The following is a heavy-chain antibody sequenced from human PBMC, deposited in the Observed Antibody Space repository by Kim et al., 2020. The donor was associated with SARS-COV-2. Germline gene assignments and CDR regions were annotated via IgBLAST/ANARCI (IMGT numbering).Heavy chain of an antibody. CDR3: ARDRRVATPTD. J-gene: IGHJ4*02. CDR2: IWYDGSNK. V-gene: IGHV3-33*01. Sequence: GGSLRLSCAASGFTFSSYGMHWVRQAPGKGLEWVAVIWYDGSNKYYADSVKGRFTISRDNSKNTLYLQMNSLRAEDTAVYYCARDRRVATPTDWGQGTLVTVST. CDR1: GFTFSSYG. D-gene: IGHD5-12*01.